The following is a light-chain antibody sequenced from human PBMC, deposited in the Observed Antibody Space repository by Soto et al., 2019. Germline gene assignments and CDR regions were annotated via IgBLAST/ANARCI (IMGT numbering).Light chain of an antibody. J-gene: IGKJ1*01. Sequence: DIQMTQSPSTLSVSVGDRVTSTFRASQSVSSWLGWYQQRPGEAPKLLIYDASKLERGVPSRFSGSGSGTEFTLTISSLQADDFATYYCQQYNSYSSWTFGQGTKVDIK. V-gene: IGKV1-5*01. CDR1: QSVSSW. CDR3: QQYNSYSSWT. CDR2: DAS.